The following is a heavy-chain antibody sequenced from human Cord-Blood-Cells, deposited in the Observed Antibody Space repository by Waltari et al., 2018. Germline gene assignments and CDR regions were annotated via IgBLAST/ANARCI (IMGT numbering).Heavy chain of an antibody. Sequence: EVQLVESGGGLVQPGGSLSLSCAASGFTVSRNYMRWVRQAPGKGVEWVSVIYSGGSTYYADSVKGRFTISRHNSKNTLYLQMNSLRAEDTAVYYCAGIAAAGNDAFDIWGQGTMVTVSS. CDR1: GFTVSRNY. D-gene: IGHD6-13*01. V-gene: IGHV3-53*04. J-gene: IGHJ3*02. CDR2: IYSGGST. CDR3: AGIAAAGNDAFDI.